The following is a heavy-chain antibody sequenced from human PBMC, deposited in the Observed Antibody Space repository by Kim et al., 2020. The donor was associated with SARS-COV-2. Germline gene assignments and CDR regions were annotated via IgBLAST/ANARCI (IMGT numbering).Heavy chain of an antibody. CDR1: GFTFNDYA. D-gene: IGHD3-22*01. V-gene: IGHV3-9*01. CDR3: AKDSLRLNYYDSSGYMGV. Sequence: GGSLRLSCAASGFTFNDYAMHWVRQAPGKGLEWVSGIRWDSGSIGYADSVKGRFTISRDNAKNSLYLQMNSLRAEDTALYYCAKDSLRLNYYDSSGYMGVWGQGTTVTVSS. J-gene: IGHJ6*02. CDR2: IRWDSGSI.